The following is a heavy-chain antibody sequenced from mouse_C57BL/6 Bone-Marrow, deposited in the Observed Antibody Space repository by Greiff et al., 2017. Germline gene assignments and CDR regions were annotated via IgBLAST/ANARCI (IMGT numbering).Heavy chain of an antibody. CDR1: GYTFTSYT. Sequence: QVQLQQSGAELARPGASVKMSCKASGYTFTSYTMHWVKQRPGQGLEWIGYINPSSGYTKYNQKFKDKATLTADKSSSTAYMQLSSLTSEDSAVYYCARCSKDAMGYWGQGTTVTVSS. CDR2: INPSSGYT. V-gene: IGHV1-4*01. J-gene: IGHJ4*01. D-gene: IGHD1-1*01. CDR3: ARCSKDAMGY.